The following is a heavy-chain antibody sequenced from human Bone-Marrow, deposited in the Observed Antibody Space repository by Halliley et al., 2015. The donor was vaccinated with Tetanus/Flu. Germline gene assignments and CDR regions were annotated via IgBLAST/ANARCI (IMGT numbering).Heavy chain of an antibody. CDR3: ARAHCSSAVFYTLDYFDL. D-gene: IGHD2-8*01. J-gene: IGHJ3*01. V-gene: IGHV3-33*01. Sequence: WNDGSKQNYPDSVEGRFTVSRDNSKNMAYLQMNSLRADDTAVYSCARAHCSSAVFYTLDYFDLLGQGTLVTVSS. CDR2: WNDGSKQ.